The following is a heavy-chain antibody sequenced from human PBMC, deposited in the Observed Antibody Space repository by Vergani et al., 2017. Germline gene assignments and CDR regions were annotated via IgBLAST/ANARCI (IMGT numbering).Heavy chain of an antibody. J-gene: IGHJ4*02. CDR1: GFTFSSYA. Sequence: EVQLLESGGGLVQPGGSLRLSCAASGFTFSSYAMSWVRQAPGKGLEWVSAISGNDGSTYYADSGKGRFTISRDNSKNTLYLKMNSLRAEDTAVYYCAKDKSWNYIFDYWGQGTLVTVSS. D-gene: IGHD1-7*01. V-gene: IGHV3-23*01. CDR2: ISGNDGST. CDR3: AKDKSWNYIFDY.